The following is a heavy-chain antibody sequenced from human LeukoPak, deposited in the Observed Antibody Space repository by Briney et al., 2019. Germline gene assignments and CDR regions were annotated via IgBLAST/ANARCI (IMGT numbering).Heavy chain of an antibody. D-gene: IGHD5-18*01. CDR2: INPNIGGT. J-gene: IGHJ6*03. CDR1: GYKFTAYY. Sequence: GASVKVSCRASGYKFTAYYLHWVRQTPGQGLEWRGWINPNIGGTHYAQKFRGRVTMTRDTSINTAYMELSSLTSDDTAVYYCAKADSHRGYSYATLAYYYMDVWGEGTTVTVSS. CDR3: AKADSHRGYSYATLAYYYMDV. V-gene: IGHV1-2*02.